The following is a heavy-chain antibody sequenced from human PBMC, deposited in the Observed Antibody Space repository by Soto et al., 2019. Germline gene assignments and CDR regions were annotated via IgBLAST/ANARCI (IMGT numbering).Heavy chain of an antibody. V-gene: IGHV3-15*07. J-gene: IGHJ4*01. D-gene: IGHD2-2*01. CDR1: GFTFSNAW. Sequence: EVQLVESGGGLVKPGGSLRLSCAASGFTFSNAWINWVRQAPGKGLEWVGRIKSNTDGGTTDFAAPVKGRFAIARDDSKNMVYLQMNSPKTEHTGIYYCTTDSYSTIIVVRFDYWGHATLITVTS. CDR2: IKSNTDGGTT. CDR3: TTDSYSTIIVVRFDY.